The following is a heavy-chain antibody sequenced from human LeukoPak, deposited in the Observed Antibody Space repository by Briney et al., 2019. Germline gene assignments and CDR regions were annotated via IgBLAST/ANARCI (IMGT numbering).Heavy chain of an antibody. V-gene: IGHV1-2*02. CDR2: IHPYSGGT. J-gene: IGHJ5*02. CDR3: VRDKIAAAGGGA. D-gene: IGHD6-25*01. Sequence: VSVKVSCKASGYIFSDYHMHWVRQVPGQGPEWMGWIHPYSGGTNYAQKFQGRLSMTRDMSISTAYMELNTLTSDDTAVYFCVRDKIAAAGGGAWGQGTLVTVSS. CDR1: GYIFSDYH.